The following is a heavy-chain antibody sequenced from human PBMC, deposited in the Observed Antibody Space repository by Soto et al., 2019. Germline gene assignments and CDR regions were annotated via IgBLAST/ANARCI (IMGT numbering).Heavy chain of an antibody. CDR3: ARDLSETSSSSLDF. J-gene: IGHJ4*02. CDR2: INRDGRSI. V-gene: IGHV3-74*03. CDR1: GFSFSTYW. Sequence: PGGSLRLSCAASGFSFSTYWMHWVRQAPGKGLVWVSRINRDGRSITYADSVRGRFTISRDNAKNTLFLQMNSLRAEDTAVYYCARDLSETSSSSLDFWGQGTLVTVSS. D-gene: IGHD6-6*01.